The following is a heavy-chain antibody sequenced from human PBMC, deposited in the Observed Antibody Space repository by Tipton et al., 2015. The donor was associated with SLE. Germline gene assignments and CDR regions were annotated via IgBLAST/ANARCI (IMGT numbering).Heavy chain of an antibody. J-gene: IGHJ6*03. V-gene: IGHV4-39*01. CDR2: VYYSGST. Sequence: TLSLTCIVFGVSIGSSYYYLAWIRQPPGKGLEWIGTVYYSGSTYYNPSLKSRVTLSVGTSTNQLSLRLTSVTAADTAVYYCTRQRGTAYYYYHMDVWGKGTTVTVSS. CDR3: TRQRGTAYYYYHMDV. CDR1: GVSIGSSYYY. D-gene: IGHD3-16*01.